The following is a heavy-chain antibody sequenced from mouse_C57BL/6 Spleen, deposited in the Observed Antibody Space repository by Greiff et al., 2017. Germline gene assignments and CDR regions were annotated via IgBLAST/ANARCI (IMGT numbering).Heavy chain of an antibody. CDR3: TRDPGTDFDY. V-gene: IGHV6-6*01. J-gene: IGHJ2*01. CDR1: GFTFSDAW. D-gene: IGHD4-1*01. Sequence: EVKLMESGGGLVQPGGSMKLSCAASGFTFSDAWMDWVRQSPEKGLEWVAEIRNKANNHATYYAESVKGRFTISRDDSKSSVYLQMNSLRAEDTGIYYCTRDPGTDFDYWGQGTTLTVSS. CDR2: IRNKANNHAT.